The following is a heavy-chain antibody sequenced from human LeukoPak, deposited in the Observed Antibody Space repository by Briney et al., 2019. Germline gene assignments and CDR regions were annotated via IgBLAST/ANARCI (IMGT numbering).Heavy chain of an antibody. CDR2: INPNSGDT. CDR3: ARGSDSDFWSGYSAWFDP. D-gene: IGHD3-3*01. V-gene: IGHV1-2*02. J-gene: IGHJ5*02. CDR1: GYTFTGYY. Sequence: ASVKVSCKASGYTFTGYYMHWVRQVPGQGPEWMGWINPNSGDTNYAQKFHGRVTMTRDTSISTAYVDLSRLRSDDTAVYYCARGSDSDFWSGYSAWFDPWGQGTLVTVPS.